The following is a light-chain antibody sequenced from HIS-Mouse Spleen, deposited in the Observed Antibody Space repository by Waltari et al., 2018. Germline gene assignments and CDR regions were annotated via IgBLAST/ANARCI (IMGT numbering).Light chain of an antibody. V-gene: IGLV3-21*02. Sequence: SYVLTQPPSVSVAPGQTARITCGGNNIGSKSVHWYQQKPDQAPVLVVYDDSDRPSGIPGRFSGSNSGNTATLTISRVEAGDEADYYCQVWDSSSDHWVFGGGTKLTVL. J-gene: IGLJ3*02. CDR1: NIGSKS. CDR2: DDS. CDR3: QVWDSSSDHWV.